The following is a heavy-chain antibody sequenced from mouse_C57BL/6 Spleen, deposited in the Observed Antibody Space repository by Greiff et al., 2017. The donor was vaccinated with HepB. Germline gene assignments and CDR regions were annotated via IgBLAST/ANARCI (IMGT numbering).Heavy chain of an antibody. J-gene: IGHJ1*03. Sequence: QVHVKQPGAELVRPGTSVKLSCKASGYTFTSYWMHWVKQRPGQGLEWIGVIDPSDSYTNYNQKFKGKATLTVDTSSSTAYMQLSSLTSEDSAVYYCARDGCGNSNWYFDVWGTGTTVTVSS. CDR3: ARDGCGNSNWYFDV. V-gene: IGHV1-59*01. D-gene: IGHD1-3*01. CDR1: GYTFTSYW. CDR2: IDPSDSYT.